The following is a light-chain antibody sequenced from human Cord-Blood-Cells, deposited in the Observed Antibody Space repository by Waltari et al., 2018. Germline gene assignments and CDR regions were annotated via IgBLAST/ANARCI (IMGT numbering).Light chain of an antibody. CDR1: SSDVGGYNY. V-gene: IGLV2-11*01. Sequence: QSALTQPRSVSGSPGQSVTISCTVTSSDVGGYNYVSWYQQHPGKAPTLMIYDVSKRPSGVPDRFSGSKSGNTASLPISGLQAEDEADYYCCSYAGSYTWVFGGGTKLTVL. J-gene: IGLJ3*02. CDR2: DVS. CDR3: CSYAGSYTWV.